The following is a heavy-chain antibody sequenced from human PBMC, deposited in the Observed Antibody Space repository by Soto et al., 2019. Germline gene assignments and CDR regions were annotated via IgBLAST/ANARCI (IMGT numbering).Heavy chain of an antibody. CDR1: GGSISSGGYS. CDR2: IYHSGST. Sequence: SETLSLTYAVAGGSISSGGYSWSWIRQPPGKGLEWIGYIYHSGSTYYNPSLKSRVTISVDRSKNQFSLKLSSVTAADTPVYYCAAGGGLPRYYWGKGTSVPVSS. D-gene: IGHD5-12*01. CDR3: AAGGGLPRYY. J-gene: IGHJ4*02. V-gene: IGHV4-30-2*01.